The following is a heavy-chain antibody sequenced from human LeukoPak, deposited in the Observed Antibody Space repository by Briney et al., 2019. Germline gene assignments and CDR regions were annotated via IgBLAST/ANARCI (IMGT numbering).Heavy chain of an antibody. CDR2: INHSGST. Sequence: SETLSLTCAVYGGSFSGYYWSWIRQPPGKGLEWIGEINHSGSTNYNPSLKSRVTISVDTSKNQFSLKLSSVTAADTAVYYCARQDYGGKGGPLDYWGQGTLVTVSS. D-gene: IGHD4-23*01. CDR1: GGSFSGYY. V-gene: IGHV4-34*01. CDR3: ARQDYGGKGGPLDY. J-gene: IGHJ4*02.